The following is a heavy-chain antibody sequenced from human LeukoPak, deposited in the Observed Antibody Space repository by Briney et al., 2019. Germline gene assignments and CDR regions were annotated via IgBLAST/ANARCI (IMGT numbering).Heavy chain of an antibody. D-gene: IGHD2-15*01. Sequence: SETLSLTCTVSGGSISSSSYYWGWIRQSPGKGLEWIGSIYYSGSTYYNPSLKSRVTISVDTSKNQFSLKVSSVTAAETAVYYCARPALGAFDIWGQGTMVIVSS. J-gene: IGHJ3*02. CDR2: IYYSGST. CDR1: GGSISSSSYY. V-gene: IGHV4-39*01. CDR3: ARPALGAFDI.